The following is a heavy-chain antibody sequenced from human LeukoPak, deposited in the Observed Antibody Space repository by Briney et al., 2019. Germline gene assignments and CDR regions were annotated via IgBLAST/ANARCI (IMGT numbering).Heavy chain of an antibody. J-gene: IGHJ4*02. Sequence: PSETLSLTCTVSGGSISSSSYYWGWIRQPPGKGLEWIGSIYYSGSTYYNPSLKSRVTISVDTSKNQFSLKLSSVTAADTAVYYCARQVLDFWSGYFDYWGQGTLVTVSS. D-gene: IGHD3-3*01. CDR1: GGSISSSSYY. V-gene: IGHV4-39*01. CDR2: IYYSGST. CDR3: ARQVLDFWSGYFDY.